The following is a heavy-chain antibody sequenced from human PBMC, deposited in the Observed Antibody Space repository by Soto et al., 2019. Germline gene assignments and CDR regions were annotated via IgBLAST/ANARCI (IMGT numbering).Heavy chain of an antibody. V-gene: IGHV4-34*01. J-gene: IGHJ6*02. CDR3: ARGRGMANIHGYYYYGMDV. D-gene: IGHD3-16*01. CDR1: GGSFSGYY. CDR2: INHSGST. Sequence: PSETLSLTCAVYGGSFSGYYWSWIRQPPGKGLEGIGEINHSGSTNYNPSLKSRVTISVDTSKNQFSLKLSSVTAADTAVYYCARGRGMANIHGYYYYGMDVWGQGTTVTVSS.